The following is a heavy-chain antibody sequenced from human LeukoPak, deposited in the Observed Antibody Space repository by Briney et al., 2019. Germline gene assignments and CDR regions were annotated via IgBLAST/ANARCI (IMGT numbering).Heavy chain of an antibody. CDR1: GFTFSNYG. J-gene: IGHJ4*02. Sequence: LSGGSLRLSCAASGFTFSNYGMHWVRQAPGKGLEWVAFIWNDGSNKYYADSVKGRFTISRDNSKNTLYLQMNSLRAEDTAVYYCAKDRNSGPTTSPGLDYWGQGTLVTVSS. CDR3: AKDRNSGPTTSPGLDY. D-gene: IGHD1-14*01. CDR2: IWNDGSNK. V-gene: IGHV3-30*02.